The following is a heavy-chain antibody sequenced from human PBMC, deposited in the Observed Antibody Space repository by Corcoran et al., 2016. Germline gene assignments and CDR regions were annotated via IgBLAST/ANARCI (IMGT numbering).Heavy chain of an antibody. V-gene: IGHV4-4*02. CDR2: IYHSGST. CDR3: ARYLKVATYYYGSGSPTDGYYGMDV. Sequence: QVQLQESGPGLVKPSGTLSLTCAVSGGSISSSNWWSWVRQPPGEGLEWIGEIYHSGSTNYNPSLKRRVTISVDKSTNQFSLKLSSVTAADTAGYYRARYLKVATYYYGSGSPTDGYYGMDVWGQGTTVTVSS. CDR1: GGSISSSNW. D-gene: IGHD3-10*01. J-gene: IGHJ6*02.